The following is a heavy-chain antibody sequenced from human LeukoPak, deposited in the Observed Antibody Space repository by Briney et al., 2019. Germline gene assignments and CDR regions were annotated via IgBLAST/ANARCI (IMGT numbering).Heavy chain of an antibody. J-gene: IGHJ5*02. Sequence: ASVKVSCKASGYTFTSYYMHWVRQAPGQGLEWMGIINPSGGSTRYEQKFQGRVTMTRDTSTSTVYMELSSLRSEDTAVYYCARDPNKDIVLLGQNWFDPWGQGTLVTVSS. D-gene: IGHD2-8*01. CDR1: GYTFTSYY. CDR2: INPSGGST. CDR3: ARDPNKDIVLLGQNWFDP. V-gene: IGHV1-46*01.